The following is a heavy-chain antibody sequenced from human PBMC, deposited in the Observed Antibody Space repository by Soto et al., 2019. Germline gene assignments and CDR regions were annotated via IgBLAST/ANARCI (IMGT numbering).Heavy chain of an antibody. D-gene: IGHD3-3*01. V-gene: IGHV3-33*01. J-gene: IGHJ4*02. CDR1: GFTFSSYG. CDR2: IWYDGSNK. Sequence: QVQLVESGGGVVQPGRSLRLSCAASGFTFSSYGMHWVRQAPGKGLEWVAVIWYDGSNKYYADSVKGRFTISRDNSKNTLYLQMNSLRAEDTAVYYCARGHYDFWSGYSAWGYFDYWGQGTLVTVSS. CDR3: ARGHYDFWSGYSAWGYFDY.